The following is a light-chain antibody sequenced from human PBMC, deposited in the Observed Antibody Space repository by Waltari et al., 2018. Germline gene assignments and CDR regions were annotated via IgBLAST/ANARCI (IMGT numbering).Light chain of an antibody. V-gene: IGKV1-39*01. CDR1: QSISSY. Sequence: DIQMTQSPSSLSASVGDRVTITCRASQSISSYLNWYQQKPGKAPKLLIYAASSLQSGVPSRFSGSGSGTDFTLTISSLQPEDFATYYFQQSYSTLYTFGQGTKLEI. CDR2: AAS. CDR3: QQSYSTLYT. J-gene: IGKJ2*01.